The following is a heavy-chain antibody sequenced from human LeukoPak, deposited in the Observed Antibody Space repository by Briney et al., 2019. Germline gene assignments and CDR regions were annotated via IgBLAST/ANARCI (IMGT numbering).Heavy chain of an antibody. Sequence: SVKVSCKASGGTFSSYAISWGRQAPGQGLEWMGGIIPIFGTANYAQKFQGRVTITADESTSTAYMELSSLRSEDTAVYYCARGEVEPLGGNWLVHWFAPWGQGTLVTVSS. J-gene: IGHJ5*02. D-gene: IGHD6-19*01. CDR2: IIPIFGTA. CDR3: ARGEVEPLGGNWLVHWFAP. V-gene: IGHV1-69*13. CDR1: GGTFSSYA.